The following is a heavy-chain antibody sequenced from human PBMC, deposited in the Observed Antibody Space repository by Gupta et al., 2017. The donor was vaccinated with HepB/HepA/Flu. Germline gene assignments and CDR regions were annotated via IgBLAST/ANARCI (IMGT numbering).Heavy chain of an antibody. CDR2: ISAYNGDT. J-gene: IGHJ4*02. D-gene: IGHD6-13*01. V-gene: IGHV1-18*01. CDR3: ARLGGTAGIDY. CDR1: GYIFTNYG. Sequence: QVRVVQSGTEVKKPGASVKVSCKASGYIFTNYGLTWARQAPGQGLEWMGWISAYNGDTHYAQNLQGRVTMTTDTSTSTGYMELRSLRSDDTAVYFCARLGGTAGIDYWGQGTLVTVSS.